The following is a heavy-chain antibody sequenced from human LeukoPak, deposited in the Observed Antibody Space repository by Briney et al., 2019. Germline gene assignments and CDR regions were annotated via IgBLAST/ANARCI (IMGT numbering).Heavy chain of an antibody. CDR1: GFTFSIHG. CDR3: VRRGYRHGSIYFDY. Sequence: PGGSLRLSCAASGFTFSIHGMNWVRQAPGKGLEWVSGISPGADITYYAESVKGRFTISRDNSKNTLYLQMNSLSVEDTAVYYCVRRGYRHGSIYFDYWGQGTLVTVSS. V-gene: IGHV3-23*01. CDR2: ISPGADIT. D-gene: IGHD5-18*01. J-gene: IGHJ4*02.